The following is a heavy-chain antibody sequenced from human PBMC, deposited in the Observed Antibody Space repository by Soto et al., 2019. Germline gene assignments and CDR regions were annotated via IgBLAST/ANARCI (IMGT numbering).Heavy chain of an antibody. CDR1: GGTFSSYA. J-gene: IGHJ4*02. CDR2: IIPIFGTA. Sequence: QVQLVQSGAEVKKPGSSVKVSCKASGGTFSSYAISWVRQAPGQGLEWMGGIIPIFGTANYAQKFQGRVTITADESTSTAYLELSSLRSEETAVYYRARHHDYDRSGYYWYWGQGTLVTVSS. D-gene: IGHD3-22*01. V-gene: IGHV1-69*01. CDR3: ARHHDYDRSGYYWY.